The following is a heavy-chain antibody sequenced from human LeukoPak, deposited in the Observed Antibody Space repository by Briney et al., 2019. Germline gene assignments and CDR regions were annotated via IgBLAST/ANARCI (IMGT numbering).Heavy chain of an antibody. CDR1: GYTFTGYY. D-gene: IGHD2-8*01. CDR2: INPNSGGT. CDR3: AREGLVLMVYVLFDY. J-gene: IGHJ4*02. V-gene: IGHV1-2*02. Sequence: ASVKVSCKASGYTFTGYYMHWVRQAPGQGLEWMGWINPNSGGTNYAQKFQGRVTMTRDTSISTAYMELSRLRSDDTAVYYCAREGLVLMVYVLFDYWGQGTLVTVSS.